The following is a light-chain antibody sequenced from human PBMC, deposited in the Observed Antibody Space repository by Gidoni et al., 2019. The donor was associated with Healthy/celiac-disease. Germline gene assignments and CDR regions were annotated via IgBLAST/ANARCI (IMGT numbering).Light chain of an antibody. CDR2: DSS. Sequence: DIHMTQSPSTLSASVGDRVTITCRASQSISSWLAWYQQKPGKAPKLLIYDSSSLESGAPSRFSGSGSGTEFTLTISSLQPDDFATYYCQQYNSYPYTFGQGTKLEIK. J-gene: IGKJ2*01. CDR1: QSISSW. V-gene: IGKV1-5*01. CDR3: QQYNSYPYT.